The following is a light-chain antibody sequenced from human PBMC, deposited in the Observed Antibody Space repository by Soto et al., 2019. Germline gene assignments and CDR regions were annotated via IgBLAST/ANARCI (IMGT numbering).Light chain of an antibody. CDR1: QSLLNNKNY. Sequence: DIVMTQSPYSLGVSRLGSATINCKSSQSLLNNKNYLAWYQQKPGQPPKLLIYWASTRESGVPDRFSGSGSGTDFILTISSLQAEDVALYFCQQYYRIPITFGQGTRLEIK. J-gene: IGKJ5*01. CDR3: QQYYRIPIT. V-gene: IGKV4-1*01. CDR2: WAS.